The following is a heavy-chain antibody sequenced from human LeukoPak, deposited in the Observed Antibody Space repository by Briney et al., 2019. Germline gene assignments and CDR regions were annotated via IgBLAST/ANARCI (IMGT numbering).Heavy chain of an antibody. J-gene: IGHJ4*02. D-gene: IGHD5-24*01. CDR3: ARPQLRRDGHKII. V-gene: IGHV3-48*03. Sequence: GGSLRLSCAASGFTFSSYEMNWVRQAPGKGLEWVSYISSSGSTIYYADSVKGRFTISRDNAKNSLYLQMNSLRAEDTAVYYCARPQLRRDGHKIIWGQGTLVTVSS. CDR2: ISSSGSTI. CDR1: GFTFSSYE.